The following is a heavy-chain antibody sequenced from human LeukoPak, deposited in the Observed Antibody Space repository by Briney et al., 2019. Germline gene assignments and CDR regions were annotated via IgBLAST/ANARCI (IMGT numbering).Heavy chain of an antibody. D-gene: IGHD4-23*01. V-gene: IGHV3-30*01. Sequence: PGRSLRLSCAASGFTFSSYAMHWVRQAPGKGLEWVAVIPYDGSNKYYADSVKGRITISRDNSKNTLYLQMNSLRAEDTAVYYCARDSDYGGNTYYFDYWGQGTLVTVSS. CDR2: IPYDGSNK. J-gene: IGHJ4*02. CDR3: ARDSDYGGNTYYFDY. CDR1: GFTFSSYA.